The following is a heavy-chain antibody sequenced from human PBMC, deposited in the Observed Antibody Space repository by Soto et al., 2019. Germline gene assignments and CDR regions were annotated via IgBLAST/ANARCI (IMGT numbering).Heavy chain of an antibody. V-gene: IGHV1-69*13. CDR2: IIPIFGTA. CDR1: GGTFSSYA. D-gene: IGHD6-19*01. J-gene: IGHJ4*02. Sequence: SVKVSCKASGGTFSSYAISWVRQAPGQGLEWMGGIIPIFGTANYAQKFQGRVTITADESTSTAYMELSSLRSEDTAVYYCASERRRPGIAVAGRFDYWGQETLVTLSP. CDR3: ASERRRPGIAVAGRFDY.